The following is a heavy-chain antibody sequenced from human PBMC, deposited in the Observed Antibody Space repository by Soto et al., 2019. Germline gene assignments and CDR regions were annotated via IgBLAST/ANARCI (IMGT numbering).Heavy chain of an antibody. CDR3: ARGDPRPAEYSDFWSGYVNYYYGMDV. V-gene: IGHV1-2*04. CDR1: GYTFTGYY. CDR2: INPNSGGT. Sequence: ASVKVSCKASGYTFTGYYMHWVRQAPGQGLEWMGWINPNSGGTNYAQKFQGWVTMTRDTSISTAYMELSRLRSDDTAVYYCARGDPRPAEYSDFWSGYVNYYYGMDVWGQGTTVTVSS. D-gene: IGHD3-3*01. J-gene: IGHJ6*02.